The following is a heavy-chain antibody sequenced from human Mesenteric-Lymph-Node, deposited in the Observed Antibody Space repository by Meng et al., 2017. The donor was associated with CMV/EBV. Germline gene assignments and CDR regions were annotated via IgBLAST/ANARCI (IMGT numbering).Heavy chain of an antibody. J-gene: IGHJ6*02. CDR2: IYYSGST. D-gene: IGHD3-3*01. CDR1: GGSISTNSHY. Sequence: SETLSLTCTVSGGSISTNSHYWGWIRQPPGKGLEWIGSIYYSGSTYYNPSLKSRVTISVDTSKNQFSLKLSSVTAADTAVYYCARRPPYYDFWSGYYGWEDYYYGMDVWGQGTTVTVSS. CDR3: ARRPPYYDFWSGYYGWEDYYYGMDV. V-gene: IGHV4-39*07.